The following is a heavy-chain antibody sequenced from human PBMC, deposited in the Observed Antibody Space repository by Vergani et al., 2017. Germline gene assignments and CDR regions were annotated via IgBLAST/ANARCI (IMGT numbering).Heavy chain of an antibody. D-gene: IGHD6-19*01. Sequence: QITLKESGPTQVKPTQNLTLTCTFSGFSPRTYGMAVGWIRQPPGKALECLALIFWNNDKRFSPSLKSRLTITKDTSRKEVVLTMTNMDPVDTATYYCLHSVSSGCFIPYYFMDVWGKGTSVTFSS. CDR3: LHSVSSGCFIPYYFMDV. V-gene: IGHV2-5*01. J-gene: IGHJ6*03. CDR1: GFSPRTYGMA. CDR2: IFWNNDK.